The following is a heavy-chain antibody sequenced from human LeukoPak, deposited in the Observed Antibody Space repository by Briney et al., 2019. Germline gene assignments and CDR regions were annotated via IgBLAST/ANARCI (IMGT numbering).Heavy chain of an antibody. CDR3: ANEGKLQVAGVFEY. V-gene: IGHV3-30*02. J-gene: IGHJ4*02. D-gene: IGHD6-19*01. CDR2: IRNDGSQT. CDR1: GFTFGTTG. Sequence: PGGSLRLSCLASGFTFGTTGMHWVRQAPGKGLEWVAFIRNDGSQTYYIDSVRGRFTLSRDHLKNTRSLQMNSLRGEDTAVYYCANEGKLQVAGVFEYWGQGTLVIVSS.